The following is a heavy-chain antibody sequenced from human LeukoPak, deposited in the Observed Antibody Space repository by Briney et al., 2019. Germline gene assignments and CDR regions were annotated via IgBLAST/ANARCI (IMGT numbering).Heavy chain of an antibody. J-gene: IGHJ4*02. CDR3: TKGHAAAGNMDY. V-gene: IGHV3-30*18. CDR1: GFSFSSYG. CDR2: ISYDGSNK. D-gene: IGHD6-13*01. Sequence: GRSLRLSCAASGFSFSSYGMHWVRQAPGKGLEWVAVISYDGSNKYYADSVKGRFTISRDNSKNTLYLQMNSLRAEDTAVYYSTKGHAAAGNMDYWGQGTLVTVSS.